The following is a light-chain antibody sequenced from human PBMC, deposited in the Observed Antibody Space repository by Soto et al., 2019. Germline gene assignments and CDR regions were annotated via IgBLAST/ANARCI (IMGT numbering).Light chain of an antibody. J-gene: IGKJ1*01. V-gene: IGKV1-5*03. Sequence: DIQMTQSPSTLSASVGDRVTITCRASQSISSWLASYQQKPGKAPKLLIYKASTLESGVPPRFSGSGSGTEFNLTISSLQPDDFATYYYQQYNSYSWTFGQGTTVEIK. CDR1: QSISSW. CDR2: KAS. CDR3: QQYNSYSWT.